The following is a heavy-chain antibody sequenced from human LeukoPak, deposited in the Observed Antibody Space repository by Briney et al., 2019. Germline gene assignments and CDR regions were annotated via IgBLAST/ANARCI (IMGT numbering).Heavy chain of an antibody. CDR2: ISGSGGST. V-gene: IGHV3-23*01. J-gene: IGHJ4*02. CDR3: ARGSLVVDY. Sequence: PGGSLRLSCAASGFIFSSYAMSWVRQAPGKGLEWVSTISGSGGSTYYADSVKGRFTISRDNSKNTVYLQMNSLRAEDTAVYYCARGSLVVDYWGQGTLVTVSS. D-gene: IGHD1-26*01. CDR1: GFIFSSYA.